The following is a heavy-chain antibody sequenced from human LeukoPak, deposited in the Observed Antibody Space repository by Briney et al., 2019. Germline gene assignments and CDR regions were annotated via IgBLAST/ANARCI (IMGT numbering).Heavy chain of an antibody. CDR3: ASKIDAFDI. CDR2: IYPSGST. J-gene: IGHJ3*02. Sequence: SQTLSLTCAVSGGSISSGAYSWSWIRQPPGKGLEWIGNIYPSGSTYYNPSLKSRVTISIDRSKNQFSLKLTSVTAADTAVYYCASKIDAFDIWGQGTMVIVSS. V-gene: IGHV4-30-2*01. CDR1: GGSISSGAYS.